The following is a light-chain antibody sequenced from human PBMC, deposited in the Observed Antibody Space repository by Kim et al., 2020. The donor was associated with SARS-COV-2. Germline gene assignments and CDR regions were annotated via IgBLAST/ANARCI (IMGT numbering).Light chain of an antibody. V-gene: IGKV1-5*01. CDR3: QQYEKYPRT. J-gene: IGKJ1*01. CDR1: QSISAC. Sequence: DIQMTQSPSTLSASVGDRVTITCRASQSISACLAWHQQKPGKAPLLLIYAASNLESGVPSRFSGSGYGAEFTLTISSLQPDDFATYYCQQYEKYPRTFGQGTKVDIK. CDR2: AAS.